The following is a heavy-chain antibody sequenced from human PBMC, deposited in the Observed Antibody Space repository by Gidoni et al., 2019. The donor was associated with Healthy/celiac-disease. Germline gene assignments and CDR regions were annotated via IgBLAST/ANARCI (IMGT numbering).Heavy chain of an antibody. D-gene: IGHD6-6*01. J-gene: IGHJ4*02. CDR1: GFTFSSYG. V-gene: IGHV3-30*18. CDR2: ISYDGSNE. CDR3: AKDRSRYSSSCDY. Sequence: QVQLVDSGRGVFQPGSSLRLSCAASGFTFSSYGMHWVLQAPGKGLEWVAVISYDGSNEYYADSVKGRFTISRDNSKNTLYLQMNSLRAEDTAVYYCAKDRSRYSSSCDYWGQGTLVTVSS.